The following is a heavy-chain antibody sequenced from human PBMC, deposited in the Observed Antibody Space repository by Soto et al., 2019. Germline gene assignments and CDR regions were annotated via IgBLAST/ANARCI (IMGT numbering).Heavy chain of an antibody. CDR2: IIPIFGTA. D-gene: IGHD3-3*01. V-gene: IGHV1-69*01. J-gene: IGHJ5*02. Sequence: QVQLVQSGAEVKKPGSSVKVSCKASGGTFSIYAISWVRQAPGQGLEGLGGIIPIFGTANYAQKFQGRVTITADESTSTAYMELSSLRSEDTAVYYCARKDDFWQRNWFDPWGQGPLVTVSS. CDR1: GGTFSIYA. CDR3: ARKDDFWQRNWFDP.